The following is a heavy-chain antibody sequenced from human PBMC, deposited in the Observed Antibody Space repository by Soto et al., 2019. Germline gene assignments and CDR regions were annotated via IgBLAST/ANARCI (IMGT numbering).Heavy chain of an antibody. D-gene: IGHD5-18*01. CDR1: GGTFSSYA. CDR3: GTNTGIDSYYHGMDV. CDR2: IIPIFGTA. Sequence: QVQLVQSGAEVKKPGSSVKVSCKASGGTFSSYAISWVRQAPGQGLEWMGGIIPIFGTANYAQKFQGRVTSPADESTSTAYMALSSLRSEDTAVYYCGTNTGIDSYYHGMDVWGQGTTVTVSS. V-gene: IGHV1-69*12. J-gene: IGHJ6*02.